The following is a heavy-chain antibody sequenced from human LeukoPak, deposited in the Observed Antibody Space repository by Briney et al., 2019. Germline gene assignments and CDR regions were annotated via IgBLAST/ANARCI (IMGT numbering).Heavy chain of an antibody. Sequence: SETLSPTCAVYGGSFSGYYWSWIRQSPGKGLEWIGEINHSGSTNYNPSLKSRVSISVDTSKNQFSLYLNSVTAADTAVYYCARARGQRRGFLFAVFPATTHLDYWGQGTLVIVSS. CDR3: ARARGQRRGFLFAVFPATTHLDY. J-gene: IGHJ4*02. CDR2: INHSGST. D-gene: IGHD2-15*01. V-gene: IGHV4-34*01. CDR1: GGSFSGYY.